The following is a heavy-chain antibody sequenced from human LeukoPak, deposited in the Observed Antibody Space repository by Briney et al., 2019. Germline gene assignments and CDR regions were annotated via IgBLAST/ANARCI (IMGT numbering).Heavy chain of an antibody. D-gene: IGHD4-11*01. J-gene: IGHJ4*02. CDR2: INHSGST. CDR1: GGSFSGYY. Sequence: SETLSLTCAAYGGSFSGYYWSWIRQPPGKGLEWIGEINHSGSTNYNPSLRSRVTISVDTSKNQFSLKLSAVTAADTAVYYCAGQVTDYWGQGTLVTVSS. V-gene: IGHV4-34*01. CDR3: AGQVTDY.